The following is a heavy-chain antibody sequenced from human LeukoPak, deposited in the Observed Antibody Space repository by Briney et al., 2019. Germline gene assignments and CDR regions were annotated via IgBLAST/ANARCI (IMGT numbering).Heavy chain of an antibody. Sequence: ASVKVSCKASGYTFTSYGISWVRQAPGQGLEWMGWISAYNGNTNYAQKLQDRITMTTDTSTSTAYMELRSLRSDDTAIYYCTRGKSSGWQEYFQHWGQGTLVIVSS. V-gene: IGHV1-18*01. D-gene: IGHD6-19*01. CDR1: GYTFTSYG. CDR2: ISAYNGNT. J-gene: IGHJ1*01. CDR3: TRGKSSGWQEYFQH.